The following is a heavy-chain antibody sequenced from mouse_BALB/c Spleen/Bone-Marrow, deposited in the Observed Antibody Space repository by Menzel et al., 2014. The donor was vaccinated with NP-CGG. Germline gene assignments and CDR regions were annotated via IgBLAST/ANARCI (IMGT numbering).Heavy chain of an antibody. Sequence: EVQVVESGPELVKPGASVKISCKASGYSFTGYYMHWVKQSHGNSLDWIGCIYPYNGVSSYNQKFKGKATLTVDKSSSTAYMELRSLTSDDSAVYYCESRGEYFDVWGAGTTVTVSS. CDR3: ESRGEYFDV. V-gene: IGHV1-31*01. CDR2: IYPYNGVS. CDR1: GYSFTGYY. J-gene: IGHJ1*01.